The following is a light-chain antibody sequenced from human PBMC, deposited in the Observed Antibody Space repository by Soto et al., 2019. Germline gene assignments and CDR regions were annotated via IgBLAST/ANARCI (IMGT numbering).Light chain of an antibody. Sequence: DIQMTQSPSTLSASVGDRVTITCRASQSISNYLNWYQQKPGKAPKFLIYTASSLQSGVPSRFSGSGSGTDFTLTISSLQPEDFATYYCQQSYSTPYTFXQGTRLEIK. J-gene: IGKJ5*01. V-gene: IGKV1-39*01. CDR2: TAS. CDR3: QQSYSTPYT. CDR1: QSISNY.